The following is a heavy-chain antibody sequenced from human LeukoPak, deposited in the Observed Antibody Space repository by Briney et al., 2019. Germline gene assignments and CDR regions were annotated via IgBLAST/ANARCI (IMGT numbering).Heavy chain of an antibody. CDR1: GFTFSSHA. D-gene: IGHD6-13*01. Sequence: AGGSLRLSCAASGFTFSSHAMSWVRQAPGKGLEWVSAISGGGTTTYYADSVKGRYTISRDNSKNTLYLQMDGLRAEDTAIYYCAPDLRGSAWSLDDWGQGTLVTVSS. CDR3: APDLRGSAWSLDD. V-gene: IGHV3-23*01. CDR2: ISGGGTTT. J-gene: IGHJ4*02.